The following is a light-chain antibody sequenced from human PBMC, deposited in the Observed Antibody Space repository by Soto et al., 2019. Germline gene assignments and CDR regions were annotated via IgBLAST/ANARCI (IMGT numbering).Light chain of an antibody. Sequence: QSALTQPASVSGSPGQSITISCTGTSSDVGGYNYVSWSQQHPGKAPKLMIYEVSNRPSGVSNRFSGSKSGNTASLTISGLQAEDEADYYCSSYTTTNTYVFGTGPKVTVL. J-gene: IGLJ1*01. V-gene: IGLV2-14*01. CDR2: EVS. CDR1: SSDVGGYNY. CDR3: SSYTTTNTYV.